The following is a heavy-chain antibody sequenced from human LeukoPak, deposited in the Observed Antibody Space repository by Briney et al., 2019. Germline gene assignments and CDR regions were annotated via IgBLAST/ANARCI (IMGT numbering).Heavy chain of an antibody. CDR2: IGDNGNAK. Sequence: PGGSLRLSCAASGFTFSNYNMNWVRQAPGKGLEWVSFIGDNGNAKHYADSAKGRFTISRDNAKNSLYLQMNNLRAEDTAVYYCARDSVFWSGSDYWGQGTRVTVSS. CDR1: GFTFSNYN. V-gene: IGHV3-48*04. CDR3: ARDSVFWSGSDY. J-gene: IGHJ4*02. D-gene: IGHD3-3*01.